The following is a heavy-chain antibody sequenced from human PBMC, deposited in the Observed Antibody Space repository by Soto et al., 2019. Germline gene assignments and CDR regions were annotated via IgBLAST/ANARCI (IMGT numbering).Heavy chain of an antibody. Sequence: GGSLRLSCAASGFTFSSYEMNWVRQAPGKGLEWVSYISSSGSTIYYADSVKGRFTISRDNAKNSLYLQMNSLRAEDTAVYYCARTEVHCTNGVCYRDYFDYWGQGTLVTVSS. J-gene: IGHJ4*02. D-gene: IGHD2-8*01. CDR1: GFTFSSYE. V-gene: IGHV3-48*03. CDR2: ISSSGSTI. CDR3: ARTEVHCTNGVCYRDYFDY.